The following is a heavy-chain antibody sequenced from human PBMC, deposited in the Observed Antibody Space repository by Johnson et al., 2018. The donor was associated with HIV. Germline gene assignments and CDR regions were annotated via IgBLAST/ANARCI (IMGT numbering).Heavy chain of an antibody. D-gene: IGHD3-16*01. J-gene: IGHJ3*02. CDR1: GFSVSSNY. CDR2: IRNAGNT. CDR3: ASSSLSWGVDAFDI. Sequence: MQLVESGGGLIQPGGSLRLSCAASGFSVSSNYMGWVRLAPGKGLEWVSFIRNAGNTSYADSLKGRYTISRDSSKNTLYLQMDSLRAGDTARYYCASSSLSWGVDAFDIWGQGTMVTVSS. V-gene: IGHV3-53*01.